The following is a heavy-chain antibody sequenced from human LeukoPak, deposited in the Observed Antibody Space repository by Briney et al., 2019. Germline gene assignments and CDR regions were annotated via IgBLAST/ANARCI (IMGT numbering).Heavy chain of an antibody. J-gene: IGHJ3*02. V-gene: IGHV1-46*01. D-gene: IGHD6-6*01. CDR1: GYTFTSYY. Sequence: ASVKVSCKASGYTFTSYYMHWVRQAPGQGLEWMGIINPSGGSTSYAQKFQGRVTMTRDMSTSTVYMELSSLRSEDTAVYYCAGGGSSSRPNDAFDIWGQGTMVTVSS. CDR2: INPSGGST. CDR3: AGGGSSSRPNDAFDI.